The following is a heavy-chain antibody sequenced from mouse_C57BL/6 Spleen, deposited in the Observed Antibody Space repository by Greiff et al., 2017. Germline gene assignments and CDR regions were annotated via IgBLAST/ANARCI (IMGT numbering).Heavy chain of an antibody. J-gene: IGHJ1*03. CDR3: ARAGDGYPWYFDV. V-gene: IGHV1-22*01. D-gene: IGHD2-3*01. Sequence: VQLQQSGPELVKPGASVKMSCKASGYTFTDYNMHWVKQSHGKSLEWIGYINPNNGGTSYNQKFKGKATLTVNKSSSTAYMERRSLTSEDSAVYYCARAGDGYPWYFDVWGTGTTVTVSS. CDR2: INPNNGGT. CDR1: GYTFTDYN.